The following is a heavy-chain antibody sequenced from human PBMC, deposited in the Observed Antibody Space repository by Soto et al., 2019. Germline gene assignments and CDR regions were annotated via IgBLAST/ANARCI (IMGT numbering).Heavy chain of an antibody. Sequence: GGSLRLSCNASGFTVSSSYMSWVRQAPGMGLEWVAVIESGGTAHYADSLKGRFTISRDNPNNIIYLQLHTLRAEDTAVYYCAKDLGPLKLLNYVFYGLDVWGQGTTVTVSS. CDR1: GFTVSSSY. V-gene: IGHV3-53*01. CDR2: IESGGTA. J-gene: IGHJ6*02. D-gene: IGHD2-21*02. CDR3: AKDLGPLKLLNYVFYGLDV.